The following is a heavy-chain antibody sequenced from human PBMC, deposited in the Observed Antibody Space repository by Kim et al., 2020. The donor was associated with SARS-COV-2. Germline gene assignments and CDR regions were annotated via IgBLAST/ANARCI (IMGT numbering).Heavy chain of an antibody. CDR3: ARDGGVKEEWELTMDV. Sequence: KFQGRVTMTRDTSTSTVYMELSSLRSEDTAVYYCARDGGVKEEWELTMDVWGQGTTVTVSS. V-gene: IGHV1-46*01. J-gene: IGHJ6*02. D-gene: IGHD1-26*01.